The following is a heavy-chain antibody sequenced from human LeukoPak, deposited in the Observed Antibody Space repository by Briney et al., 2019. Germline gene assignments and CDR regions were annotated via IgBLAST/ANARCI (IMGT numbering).Heavy chain of an antibody. Sequence: GESLKISCKGSGSSFTSYWIGWVRQLPGKGLEWMGIIYPGDSDTRYGPSFQGQVTISADKSISTAYLQWSSLKASDTAMYYCARQTCSSTSCGYFDYWGQGTLVTVSS. D-gene: IGHD2-2*01. CDR3: ARQTCSSTSCGYFDY. J-gene: IGHJ4*02. CDR1: GSSFTSYW. V-gene: IGHV5-51*01. CDR2: IYPGDSDT.